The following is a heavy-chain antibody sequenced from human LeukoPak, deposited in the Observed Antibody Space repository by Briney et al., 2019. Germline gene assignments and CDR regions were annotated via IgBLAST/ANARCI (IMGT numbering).Heavy chain of an antibody. Sequence: GGSLRLSCAASEFTFTNYAMSWVRQAPGKGLEWVSSITSSAGSTYYAGSVKGRFTISRDNSKNTLYLQMNSLRAEDTAVYYCAKDRPNYYGSNGHYYRRDGDYWGQGTLVTVSS. CDR3: AKDRPNYYGSNGHYYRRDGDY. J-gene: IGHJ4*02. CDR1: EFTFTNYA. CDR2: ITSSAGST. D-gene: IGHD3-22*01. V-gene: IGHV3-23*01.